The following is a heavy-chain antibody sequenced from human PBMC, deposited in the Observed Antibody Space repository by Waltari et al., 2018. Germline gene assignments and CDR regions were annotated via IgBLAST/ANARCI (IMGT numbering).Heavy chain of an antibody. J-gene: IGHJ3*02. CDR3: ARRITRDRGIVPHALDN. V-gene: IGHV5-51*03. Sequence: EVQLVQSGAEVRKPGESLKISCKVSGYIFTTYWIGWVRQMPGKGLEWMGLIYPGDSDTRYSPYFQGQVTISADKSINTAYLQWTSLKASDTAIYYCARRITRDRGIVPHALDNWGQGTTVAVSS. D-gene: IGHD3-10*01. CDR1: GYIFTTYW. CDR2: IYPGDSDT.